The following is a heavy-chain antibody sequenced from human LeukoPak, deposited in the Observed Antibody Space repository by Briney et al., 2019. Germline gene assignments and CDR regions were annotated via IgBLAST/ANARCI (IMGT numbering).Heavy chain of an antibody. CDR2: IYYSGST. D-gene: IGHD5-12*01. CDR3: ASLRVDTTIDY. J-gene: IGHJ4*02. V-gene: IGHV4-59*08. CDR1: GGSISSYY. Sequence: SETLSLTCTVSGGSISSYYWSWIRQPPGKGLEWIGYIYYSGSTNYTPSLKSRVTISVDTSKNQFSLKLSSVTAADTAVYYCASLRVDTTIDYWGQGTLVTVSS.